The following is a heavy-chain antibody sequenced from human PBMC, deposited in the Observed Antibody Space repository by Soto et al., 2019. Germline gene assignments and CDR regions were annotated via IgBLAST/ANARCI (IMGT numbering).Heavy chain of an antibody. Sequence: GGSLRLSCAASGFTVSGNYMSWVRQAPGKGLERVSVIYSGGSTYYADSVKGRFTISRDNSKNTLYLQMSSLRPEDTAVYYCARVYNSAYYYNGVNYWGQGTLVTVS. J-gene: IGHJ4*02. CDR3: ARVYNSAYYYNGVNY. CDR2: IYSGGST. CDR1: GFTVSGNY. D-gene: IGHD3-22*01. V-gene: IGHV3-53*01.